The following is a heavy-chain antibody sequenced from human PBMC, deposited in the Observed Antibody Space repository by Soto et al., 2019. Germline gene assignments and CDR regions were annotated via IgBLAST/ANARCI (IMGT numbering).Heavy chain of an antibody. CDR2: ISGSGRTT. V-gene: IGHV3-23*01. CDR3: AKEGGDLEYSSSSEGGADY. J-gene: IGHJ4*02. Sequence: GGSLRLSCAASGFTFSSYAMSWVRQAPGKGLEWVSSISGSGRTTYYADSVKGRFTISRDNSKTTLYLQMNSLRAEDTAVFYCAKEGGDLEYSSSSEGGADYWGQGALVTVSS. CDR1: GFTFSSYA. D-gene: IGHD6-6*01.